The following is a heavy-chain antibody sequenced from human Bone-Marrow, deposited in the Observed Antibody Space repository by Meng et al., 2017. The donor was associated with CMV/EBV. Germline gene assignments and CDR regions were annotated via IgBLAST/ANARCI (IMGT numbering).Heavy chain of an antibody. CDR3: ASLWGSGYDYAFDP. CDR1: GGPISGYY. V-gene: IGHV4-59*01. D-gene: IGHD5-12*01. J-gene: IGHJ5*02. CDR2: IYYSGST. Sequence: SETLSLTCTVSGGPISGYYWSWVRQPPGKGLEWIGYIYYSGSTNYNPSLKSRVTISVDTSKNQFSLKLTSVTAADTAVYYCASLWGSGYDYAFDPCGQGTLVTASS.